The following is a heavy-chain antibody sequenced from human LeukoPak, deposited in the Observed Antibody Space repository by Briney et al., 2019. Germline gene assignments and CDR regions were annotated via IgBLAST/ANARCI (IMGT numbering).Heavy chain of an antibody. V-gene: IGHV3-21*01. J-gene: IGHJ3*02. CDR2: ISSSSSYI. CDR1: GFTFSSYS. D-gene: IGHD1-26*01. Sequence: PGGSLRLSCAASGFTFSSYSMNWVRQAPGKGLEWVSSISSSSSYIYYADSVKGRFTISRDNAKNSLYLQMNSLRAEDTAVYYCARVHSRGSYRAFDIWGQGTMVTVSS. CDR3: ARVHSRGSYRAFDI.